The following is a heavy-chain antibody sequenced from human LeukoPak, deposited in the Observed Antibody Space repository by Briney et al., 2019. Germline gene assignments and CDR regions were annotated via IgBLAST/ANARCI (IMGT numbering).Heavy chain of an antibody. CDR2: ISSSSSYI. J-gene: IGHJ3*02. Sequence: GGSLRLSCAASGFTFSSYSMNWVRQAPGKGLEWVSSISSSSSYIYYADSVKGRFTISRDNAKNSLYLQMNSLRAEDTAVYYCTTDSFYYGSGSYYEIAFDIWGQGTMVTVSS. CDR1: GFTFSSYS. D-gene: IGHD3-10*01. CDR3: TTDSFYYGSGSYYEIAFDI. V-gene: IGHV3-21*03.